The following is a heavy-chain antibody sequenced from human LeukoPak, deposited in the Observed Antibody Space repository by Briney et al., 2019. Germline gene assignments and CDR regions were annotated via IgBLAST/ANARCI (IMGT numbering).Heavy chain of an antibody. CDR3: ARAPVGLEETYYDSSGYYSH. CDR2: ISGSGGST. V-gene: IGHV3-23*01. J-gene: IGHJ4*02. D-gene: IGHD3-22*01. Sequence: GRSLRLSCAASGFTFSSYAMSWVRQAPGKGLEWVSGISGSGGSTYYADSVKGRFTISRDNSKNTLYLQMNSLRAEDTAVYYCARAPVGLEETYYDSSGYYSHWGQGTLVTVSS. CDR1: GFTFSSYA.